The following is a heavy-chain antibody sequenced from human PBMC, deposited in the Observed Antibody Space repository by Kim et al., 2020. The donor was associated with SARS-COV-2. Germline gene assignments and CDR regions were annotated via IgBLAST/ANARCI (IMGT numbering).Heavy chain of an antibody. D-gene: IGHD1-1*01. CDR2: IYYSGST. CDR1: GGSISSYY. CDR3: ARTGGTTRNAFDI. J-gene: IGHJ3*02. V-gene: IGHV4-59*01. Sequence: SETLSLTCTVSGGSISSYYWSWIRQPPGKGLEWIGYIYYSGSTNDNPSLKSRVTISVDTSKNQFSLKLSSVTAADTAVYYCARTGGTTRNAFDIWGQGTMVTVSS.